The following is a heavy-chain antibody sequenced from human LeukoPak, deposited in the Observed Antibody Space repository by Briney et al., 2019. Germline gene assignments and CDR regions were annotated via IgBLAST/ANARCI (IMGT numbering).Heavy chain of an antibody. D-gene: IGHD3-16*01. CDR3: ARDNPGGGAAFDY. V-gene: IGHV3-53*05. CDR2: IYSGGST. CDR1: GFTVSSNY. Sequence: PGGSLRLSCAASGFTVSSNYMSWVRQAPGKGLEWVSVIYSGGSTYYADSVKGRFTISRDNSKNTLYLQMNSLRSDDTAVYYCARDNPGGGAAFDYWGQGTLVTVSS. J-gene: IGHJ4*02.